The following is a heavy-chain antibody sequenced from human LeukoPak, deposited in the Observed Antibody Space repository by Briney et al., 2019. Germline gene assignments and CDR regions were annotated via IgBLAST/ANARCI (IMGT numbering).Heavy chain of an antibody. D-gene: IGHD3-22*01. CDR2: ITPSGGST. CDR1: GYTFTSYY. CDR3: ARDPSRGHYYDSSGYYMDV. Sequence: ASVKVSCKASGYTFTSYYMHWVRQAPGQGLEWMGKITPSGGSTSYAQKFQGRVTMTRDMSTSTVYMELSSLRSEDTAVYYCARDPSRGHYYDSSGYYMDVWGKGTTVTVSS. J-gene: IGHJ6*03. V-gene: IGHV1-46*01.